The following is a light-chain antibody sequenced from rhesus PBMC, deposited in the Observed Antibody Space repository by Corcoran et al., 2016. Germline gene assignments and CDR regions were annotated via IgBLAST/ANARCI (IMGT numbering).Light chain of an antibody. CDR1: QGISDY. CDR3: LQGYSTPFT. J-gene: IGKJ3*01. Sequence: DIQMTQSPSSLSASVGDRVTITCRASQGISDYLNWYQQKPGKAPKRLIYAASSLESGVPSRFSGSGSGTDCSLTISSLQPEDCAAYYCLQGYSTPFTFGPGTKLDIK. CDR2: AAS. V-gene: IGKV1-36*02.